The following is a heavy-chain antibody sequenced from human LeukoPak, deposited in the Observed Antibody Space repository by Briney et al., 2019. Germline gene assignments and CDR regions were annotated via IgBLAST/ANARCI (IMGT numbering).Heavy chain of an antibody. Sequence: ASVKVSCRASGYTFTGYYMHWVRQAPGQGLEWMGWINPNSGGTNYAQKFQGRVTMTRDTSISTAYMELSRLRSDDTAVYYCARDQRITGTDSDYWGQRTLVTVSS. CDR3: ARDQRITGTDSDY. CDR2: INPNSGGT. J-gene: IGHJ4*02. D-gene: IGHD1-7*01. CDR1: GYTFTGYY. V-gene: IGHV1-2*02.